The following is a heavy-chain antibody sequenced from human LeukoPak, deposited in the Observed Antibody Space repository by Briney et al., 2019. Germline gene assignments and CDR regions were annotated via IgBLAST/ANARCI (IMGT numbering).Heavy chain of an antibody. CDR1: GYTFTSYD. J-gene: IGHJ4*02. Sequence: AASVKVSCKASGYTFTSYDINWVRQATGQGLEWMGWMNPNSGNTGYARKFQGRVTITRNTSISTAHMELTSLRSEDTAIYYCARDHCSPGTCVGGHWGQGTLVTVSS. CDR2: MNPNSGNT. V-gene: IGHV1-8*03. D-gene: IGHD2-15*01. CDR3: ARDHCSPGTCVGGH.